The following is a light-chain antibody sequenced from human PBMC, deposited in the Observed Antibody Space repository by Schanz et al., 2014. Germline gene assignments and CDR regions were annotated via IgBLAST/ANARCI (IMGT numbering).Light chain of an antibody. V-gene: IGKV3-15*01. CDR1: QSVSSK. CDR2: DAS. J-gene: IGKJ1*01. Sequence: EKVMTQSPATLSVSPGERATLSCRASQSVSSKLAWYQQKPGQAPRLLIYDASTRATGIPARFSGSGSGTDFTLTISGLEPEDFAVYYCHQYAGSPRAFGQGTKVEIK. CDR3: HQYAGSPRA.